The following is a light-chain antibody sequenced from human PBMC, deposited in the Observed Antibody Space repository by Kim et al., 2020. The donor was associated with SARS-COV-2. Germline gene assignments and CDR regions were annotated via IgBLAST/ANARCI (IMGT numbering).Light chain of an antibody. Sequence: DIQMTQSPPSLSASMGDRVTITCRASQTIGRYLHWYQQKPGKAPKLLIYGASNLQSGVPPRFSGSGSGTDFTLTISSLQPEDFATYYCQQSSSIPRTFGQGTKLEI. CDR3: QQSSSIPRT. V-gene: IGKV1-39*01. CDR1: QTIGRY. J-gene: IGKJ2*01. CDR2: GAS.